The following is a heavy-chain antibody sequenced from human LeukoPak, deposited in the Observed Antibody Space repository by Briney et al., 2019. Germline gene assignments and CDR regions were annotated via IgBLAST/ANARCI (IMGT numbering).Heavy chain of an antibody. CDR3: ATYYYGSGTNY. V-gene: IGHV4-61*02. Sequence: SQTLSLTCTVSGGSISSGSYYWSWIRQPAGKGLEWIGRIYTSGSTNYNPSLKSRVTISVDTSKNQFSLKLSSVTAADTAVYYCATYYYGSGTNYWGQGTLVTVSS. J-gene: IGHJ4*02. CDR2: IYTSGST. D-gene: IGHD3-10*01. CDR1: GGSISSGSYY.